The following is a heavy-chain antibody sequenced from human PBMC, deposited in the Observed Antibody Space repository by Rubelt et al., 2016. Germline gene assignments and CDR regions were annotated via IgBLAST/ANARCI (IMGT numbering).Heavy chain of an antibody. J-gene: IGHJ6*03. CDR1: GGSISSSSYY. Sequence: QLQLQESGPGLVKPSETLSLTCTVSGGSISSSSYYWGWIRQPPGKGLEWIGSIYYSGSTYYNPSLKCGVTISVDTSKNQFSLKLSSVTAADTAVYYCARHPAAGTGGYYYYYMDVWGKGTTVTVSS. D-gene: IGHD6-13*01. CDR3: ARHPAAGTGGYYYYYMDV. V-gene: IGHV4-39*01. CDR2: IYYSGST.